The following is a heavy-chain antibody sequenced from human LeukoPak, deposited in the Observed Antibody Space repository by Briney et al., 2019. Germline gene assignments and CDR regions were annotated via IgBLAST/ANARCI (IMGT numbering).Heavy chain of an antibody. J-gene: IGHJ4*02. Sequence: PSETLSLTCTVSGGSISSSSYYWGWIRQPPGKGLEWIGSIYYGESTSYNPSLKSRVTISVDTSKNQFSLKLSSVTAADTAVYYCARDSGYDPPVFDYWGQGTLVTVSS. CDR3: ARDSGYDPPVFDY. D-gene: IGHD5-12*01. CDR1: GGSISSSSYY. V-gene: IGHV4-39*07. CDR2: IYYGEST.